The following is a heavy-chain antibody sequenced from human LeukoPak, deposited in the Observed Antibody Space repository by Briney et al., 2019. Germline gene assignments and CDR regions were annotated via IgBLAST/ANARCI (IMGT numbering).Heavy chain of an antibody. D-gene: IGHD3-10*01. J-gene: IGHJ6*02. Sequence: PGRSLRLSCAASGFTFDDYATHWVRQAPGKGLEWVSGISWNSGSIGYADSVKGRFTISRDNAKNSLYLQMNSLRAEDTALYYCAKLGYYGSGSYYIPYYYYGMDVWGQGTTVTVSS. V-gene: IGHV3-9*01. CDR3: AKLGYYGSGSYYIPYYYYGMDV. CDR1: GFTFDDYA. CDR2: ISWNSGSI.